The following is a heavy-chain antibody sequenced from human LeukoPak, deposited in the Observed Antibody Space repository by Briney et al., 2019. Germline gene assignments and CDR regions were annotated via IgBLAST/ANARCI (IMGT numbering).Heavy chain of an antibody. V-gene: IGHV3-30-3*01. CDR1: GFTFSTYA. J-gene: IGHJ1*01. CDR3: ARVPMIAARPRYFQH. D-gene: IGHD6-6*01. CDR2: ISYDGSNK. Sequence: PGRSLRLSCAASGFTFSTYAMHWVRQAPGKGLEWVALISYDGSNKYYADSVKGRFTISRDNAKNSLYLQMNSLRAEDTAVYYCARVPMIAARPRYFQHWGQGTLVTVSS.